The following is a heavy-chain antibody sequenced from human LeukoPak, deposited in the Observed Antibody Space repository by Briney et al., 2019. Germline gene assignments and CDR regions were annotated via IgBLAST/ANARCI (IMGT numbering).Heavy chain of an antibody. J-gene: IGHJ6*02. CDR2: IYYSGST. CDR3: ASAVIVVVPAAIAWRHRMDV. V-gene: IGHV4-39*01. D-gene: IGHD2-2*01. CDR1: GGSISSCSYY. Sequence: SETLSLTCTDSGGSISSCSYYWGWIRQPPGKGLEWIGSIYYSGSTYYNPSLKSRVTISVDTSKNQFSLKLSSVTAADTAVYYCASAVIVVVPAAIAWRHRMDVWGQGTTVTVSS.